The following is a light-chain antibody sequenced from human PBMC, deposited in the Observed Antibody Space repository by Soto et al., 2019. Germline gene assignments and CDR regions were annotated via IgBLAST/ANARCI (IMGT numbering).Light chain of an antibody. V-gene: IGKV1-5*03. CDR1: QTIYSC. Sequence: DIQMTQSPSTLSASAGERVTITCRASQTIYSCLAWYQQKPGQAPRLLIHKASTVDTGVPSRFSGSGYGSEFTLIISSLQPDDSATYYCHQYNSYPRTFGQGTKVDIK. J-gene: IGKJ1*01. CDR3: HQYNSYPRT. CDR2: KAS.